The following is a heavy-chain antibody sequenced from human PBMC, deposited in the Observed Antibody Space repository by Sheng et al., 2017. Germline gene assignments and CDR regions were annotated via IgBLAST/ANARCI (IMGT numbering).Heavy chain of an antibody. CDR2: IYYSGNT. D-gene: IGHD3-3*01. CDR1: GGSISSSSYY. V-gene: IGHV4-39*07. CDR3: AREIFGGVDYYYMDV. J-gene: IGHJ6*03. Sequence: QLQLQESGPGLVKPSETLSLTCTVSGGSISSSSYYWGWIRQPPGKGLEWIGSIYYSGNTYYNPSLKSRVTISVDTSKNQFSLKLSSVTAADTAVYYCAREIFGGVDYYYMDVWGQGTTVTVSS.